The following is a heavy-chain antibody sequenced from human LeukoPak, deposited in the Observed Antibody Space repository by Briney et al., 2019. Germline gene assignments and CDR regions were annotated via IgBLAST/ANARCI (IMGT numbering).Heavy chain of an antibody. Sequence: GGSLRLSCAASGFTFDDYAMHWVRQAPGKGLEWVSLISWDGGRTYYADSVKGRFTISRDNSKNSLYLQMNSLRAEDTALYYCAKDIGEMTTIGAPDYWGQGTLVTVSS. CDR2: ISWDGGRT. J-gene: IGHJ4*02. CDR1: GFTFDDYA. CDR3: AKDIGEMTTIGAPDY. D-gene: IGHD5-24*01. V-gene: IGHV3-43D*03.